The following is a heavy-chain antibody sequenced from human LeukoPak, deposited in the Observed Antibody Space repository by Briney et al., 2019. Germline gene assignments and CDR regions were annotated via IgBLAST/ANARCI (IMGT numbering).Heavy chain of an antibody. CDR3: ARENYDYVWGSYRSLYYFDY. J-gene: IGHJ4*02. D-gene: IGHD3-16*02. V-gene: IGHV1-69*01. CDR1: GGTFSIYA. Sequence: SVKVSFKASGGTFSIYAISWVRQAPGQGLEWMGGIIPIFGTANYAQKFQGRVTITAGESTSTAYMELSSLRSEDTAVYYCARENYDYVWGSYRSLYYFDYWGQGTLVTVSS. CDR2: IIPIFGTA.